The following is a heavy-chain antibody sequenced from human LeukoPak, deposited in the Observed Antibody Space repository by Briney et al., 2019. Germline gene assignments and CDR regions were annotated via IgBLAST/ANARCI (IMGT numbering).Heavy chain of an antibody. CDR1: GYTLTELS. CDR3: ATTTGDRGIYYYDTESFQH. D-gene: IGHD3-22*01. J-gene: IGHJ1*01. V-gene: IGHV1-24*01. Sequence: GASVKVSCKVSGYTLTELSMHWVRQAPGKGLEWMGGFDPEDGETIYAQKFQGRVTMTEDTSTDTAYMELSSLRSEDTAVYYCATTTGDRGIYYYDTESFQHWGQGTLVTVSS. CDR2: FDPEDGET.